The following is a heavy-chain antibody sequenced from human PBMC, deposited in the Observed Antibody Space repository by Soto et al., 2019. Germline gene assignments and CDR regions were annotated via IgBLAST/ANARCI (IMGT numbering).Heavy chain of an antibody. V-gene: IGHV1-18*01. CDR2: ISAYNGNT. CDR3: ARAITTVTDYYYYGMDV. J-gene: IGHJ6*02. Sequence: ASAKGACKASGYTFTSYGISWVRQAPGQRLEWMGWISAYNGNTNYAQKRQGRDTMTTDTSTSTAYTELRSLRSDDTAVYYCARAITTVTDYYYYGMDVWGQGTTVTVSS. D-gene: IGHD4-17*01. CDR1: GYTFTSYG.